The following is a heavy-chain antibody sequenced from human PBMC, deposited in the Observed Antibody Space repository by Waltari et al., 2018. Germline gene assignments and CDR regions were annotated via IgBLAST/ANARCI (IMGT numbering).Heavy chain of an antibody. J-gene: IGHJ4*02. CDR2: INTYNDNT. CDR1: GYPFRSYG. D-gene: IGHD2-21*01. Sequence: QVQLVQSGAEVKKPGASVKVSCKTSGYPFRSYGITWVRRAPGQGLEWMGRINTYNDNTTYAQKLQDRVTLTTDTSATTAYMELRSLTSDDTAVYYCARPYSSGLTYYFDSWGQGTLVTVSS. V-gene: IGHV1-18*01. CDR3: ARPYSSGLTYYFDS.